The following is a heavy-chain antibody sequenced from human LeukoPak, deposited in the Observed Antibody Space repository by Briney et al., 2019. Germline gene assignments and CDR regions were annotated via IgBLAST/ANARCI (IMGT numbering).Heavy chain of an antibody. CDR3: ARETSDTAMASYYFDQ. CDR1: GGSISTYY. V-gene: IGHV4-4*07. J-gene: IGHJ4*02. CDR2: IYMRGRT. Sequence: SETLSLTCTVSGGSISTYYWSWMRQPAGKGLEWIGRIYMRGRTNYNPSLQSRVTMSVDTSKNQFSLKLRSVTDADTAVYYCARETSDTAMASYYFDQWGQGTLVTVSS. D-gene: IGHD5-18*01.